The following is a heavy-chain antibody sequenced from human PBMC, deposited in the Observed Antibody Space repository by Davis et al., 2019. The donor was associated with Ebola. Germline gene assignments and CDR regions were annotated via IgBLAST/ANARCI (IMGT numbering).Heavy chain of an antibody. J-gene: IGHJ6*04. CDR3: ARELPDSSGGHNLYGLDV. CDR2: IGRADDT. CDR1: GFTLSYYD. V-gene: IGHV3-13*01. D-gene: IGHD3-22*01. Sequence: GGSLRLSCAASGFTLSYYDFHWVRQFPGEGLEWVSAIGRADDTYYAGSVKGRFTISRDDAKNSLYLQMNGLRAGDTAVYYWARELPDSSGGHNLYGLDVWGKGTTVTVSS.